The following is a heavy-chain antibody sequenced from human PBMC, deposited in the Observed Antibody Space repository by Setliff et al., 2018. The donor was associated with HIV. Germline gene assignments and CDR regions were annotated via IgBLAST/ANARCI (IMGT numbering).Heavy chain of an antibody. CDR2: TSGYNRNT. Sequence: ASVKVSCKASGYSFSNYGISWVRQAPGQGLEWMGWTSGYNRNTEYAQNLRGRVTVAKDTSTNTAYMELRNLRSDDTAVYYCARDDRNRNPLDVFDIWGQGTMGTVSS. CDR3: ARDDRNRNPLDVFDI. CDR1: GYSFSNYG. D-gene: IGHD1-1*01. V-gene: IGHV1-18*01. J-gene: IGHJ3*02.